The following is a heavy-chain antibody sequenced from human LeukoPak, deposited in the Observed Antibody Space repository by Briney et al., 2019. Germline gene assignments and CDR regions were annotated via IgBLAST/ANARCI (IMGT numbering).Heavy chain of an antibody. CDR2: ISYDGSNK. CDR1: GFSFSNYG. V-gene: IGHV3-30*03. J-gene: IGHJ3*02. D-gene: IGHD3-22*01. Sequence: GGSLRLSCVASGFSFSNYGMHWVRQAPGKGLEWVAVISYDGSNKYYADSVKGRFTISRDNSKNTLYLQMNSLRAEDTAVYYCASHRDSSGLDAFDIWGQGTMVTVSS. CDR3: ASHRDSSGLDAFDI.